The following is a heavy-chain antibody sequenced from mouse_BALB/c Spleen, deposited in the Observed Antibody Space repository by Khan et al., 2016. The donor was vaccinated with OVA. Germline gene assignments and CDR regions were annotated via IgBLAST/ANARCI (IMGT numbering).Heavy chain of an antibody. V-gene: IGHV1-80*01. CDR2: IYPGDGDT. CDR3: ARSRYDYFAY. Sequence: QVQLQESGPELVRPSSSVKISCKASGYAFSNYWMNWVKQRPGQGLEWIGQIYPGDGDTNFTGTFRSKATLTADTSSNTSYMQLSSLTSDDSEVELCARSRYDYFAYWGQGTLVTVSA. CDR1: GYAFSNYW. J-gene: IGHJ3*01. D-gene: IGHD2-14*01.